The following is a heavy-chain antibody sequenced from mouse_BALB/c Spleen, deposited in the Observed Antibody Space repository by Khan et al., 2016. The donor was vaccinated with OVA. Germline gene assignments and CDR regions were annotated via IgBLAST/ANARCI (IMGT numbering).Heavy chain of an antibody. V-gene: IGHV2-4-1*01. D-gene: IGHD1-2*01. Sequence: QVQLQQSGPGLVEPSQSLSINCTVSGFSLTNYGVHWVRQSPGKGLEWLGMIWSGGSTDYNAAFISRLSIRKDNSKSQVFFKMNSLQADDTAIYCCTRSLRLAMDYWGQGTSVTVSS. CDR3: TRSLRLAMDY. J-gene: IGHJ4*01. CDR2: IWSGGST. CDR1: GFSLTNYG.